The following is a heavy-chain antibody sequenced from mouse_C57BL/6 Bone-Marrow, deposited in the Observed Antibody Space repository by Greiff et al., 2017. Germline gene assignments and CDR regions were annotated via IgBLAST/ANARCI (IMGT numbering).Heavy chain of an antibody. CDR1: GYTFTSYW. D-gene: IGHD2-4*01. V-gene: IGHV1-55*01. Sequence: QVQLKESGAELVKPGASVKMSCKASGYTFTSYWITWVKQRPGQGLAGIGDIYPGSGSTNYNEKFKSKATLTVDTSSSTAYMQISSLTSEDSAVYYCAYYDYPYWGHGTTLTVSS. CDR3: AYYDYPY. CDR2: IYPGSGST. J-gene: IGHJ2*01.